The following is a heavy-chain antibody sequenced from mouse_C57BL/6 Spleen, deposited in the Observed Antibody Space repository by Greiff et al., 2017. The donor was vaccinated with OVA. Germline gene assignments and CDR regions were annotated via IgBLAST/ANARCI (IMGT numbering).Heavy chain of an antibody. D-gene: IGHD1-1*01. CDR1: GYAFSSYW. V-gene: IGHV1-80*01. CDR3: ARLTTVVADY. J-gene: IGHJ2*01. CDR2: IYPGDGDT. Sequence: QVQLKQSGAELVKPGASVKISCKASGYAFSSYWMNWVKQRPGQGLEWIGQIYPGDGDTNYNGKFKGKATLTADKSSSTAYMQLSSLTSEDSAVYFCARLTTVVADYWGQGTTLTVAS.